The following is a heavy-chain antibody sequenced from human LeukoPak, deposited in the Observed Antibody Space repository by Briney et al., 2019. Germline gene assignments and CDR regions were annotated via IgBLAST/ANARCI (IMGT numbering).Heavy chain of an antibody. Sequence: PSETLSLTCTVSGGSISSYYWSWIRQPPGKGLEWIGYTYYSGSTNYNPSLKSRVTMSVDTSKNQFSLKLSSVTAADTAVYCCARVTYSSSSMSVDGFDIWGQGTMVTVSS. J-gene: IGHJ3*02. CDR3: ARVTYSSSSMSVDGFDI. V-gene: IGHV4-59*12. CDR2: TYYSGST. CDR1: GGSISSYY. D-gene: IGHD6-6*01.